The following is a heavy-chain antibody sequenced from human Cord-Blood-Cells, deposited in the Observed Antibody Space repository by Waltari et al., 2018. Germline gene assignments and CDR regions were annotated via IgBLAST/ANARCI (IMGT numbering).Heavy chain of an antibody. V-gene: IGHV1-2*02. Sequence: QVQLVQSGAEVKKPGASVKVSCKASGYTFTGYYMHWVRQAPGQGLEWMGWIKPNSGGTNYAQKFQGRVTMTRDTSLSTAYLELSRLRSDDTAVYYCARVLGGRIVGAYDPWGQGTLVTVSS. CDR1: GYTFTGYY. CDR2: IKPNSGGT. D-gene: IGHD1-26*01. CDR3: ARVLGGRIVGAYDP. J-gene: IGHJ5*02.